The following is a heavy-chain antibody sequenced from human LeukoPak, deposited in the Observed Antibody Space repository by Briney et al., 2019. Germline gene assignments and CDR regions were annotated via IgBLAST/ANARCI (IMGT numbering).Heavy chain of an antibody. CDR1: GYSISSGYY. Sequence: SETLSLTCTVSGYSISSGYYWGWIRQPPGKGLEWIGSIYHSGSTYYNPSLKSRVTISVDTSKNQFSLKLSSVTAADTAVYYCARGRRAAGNYFDYWGQGTPVTVSS. CDR3: ARGRRAAGNYFDY. J-gene: IGHJ4*02. D-gene: IGHD6-13*01. CDR2: IYHSGST. V-gene: IGHV4-38-2*02.